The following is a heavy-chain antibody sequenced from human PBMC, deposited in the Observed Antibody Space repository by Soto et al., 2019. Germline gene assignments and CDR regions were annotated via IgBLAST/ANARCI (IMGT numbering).Heavy chain of an antibody. CDR3: ARHRTGYVVEPGYYYGMDV. CDR2: ISAYNGNT. V-gene: IGHV1-18*01. CDR1: GYTFTSYG. Sequence: QVQLVQSGAEVKKPGASVKVSCKASGYTFTSYGISWVRQAPGQGLEWMGWISAYNGNTNYAQKLQGRVTMTTDTSTSTAYMELRSLRADDTAVYYCARHRTGYVVEPGYYYGMDVWGQGTTVTVSS. J-gene: IGHJ6*02. D-gene: IGHD2-15*01.